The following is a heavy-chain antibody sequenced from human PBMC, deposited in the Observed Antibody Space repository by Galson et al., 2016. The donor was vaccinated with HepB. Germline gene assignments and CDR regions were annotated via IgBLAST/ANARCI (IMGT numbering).Heavy chain of an antibody. D-gene: IGHD3-22*01. CDR1: RGSLSSGAYS. Sequence: TLSLTCAVSRGSLSSGAYSWSWIRQPPGKGLEWIGYVYDGGKNYYTPSLKSRVTISIDVSKNQFSLRLTSVTAADTAVYYCARGFAARRDMIVPSYYFDSWGQGTLVTVSS. J-gene: IGHJ4*02. V-gene: IGHV4-30-2*01. CDR3: ARGFAARRDMIVPSYYFDS. CDR2: VYDGGKN.